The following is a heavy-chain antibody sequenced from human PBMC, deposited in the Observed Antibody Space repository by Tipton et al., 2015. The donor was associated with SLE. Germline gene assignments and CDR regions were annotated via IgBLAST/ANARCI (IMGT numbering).Heavy chain of an antibody. V-gene: IGHV4-61*02. J-gene: IGHJ6*03. CDR1: GGSISSGRYY. CDR3: ARDRADGGFLEWGYYYYYIDV. D-gene: IGHD3-3*01. CDR2: IYTSGST. Sequence: TLSLTCTVYGGSISSGRYYWSWIRQPAGKGLEWIGRIYTSGSTNYNPSLKSRVTISVDTSKKQFSLKLSSVTAADTAVYYCARDRADGGFLEWGYYYYYIDVWGKGTTVTVSS.